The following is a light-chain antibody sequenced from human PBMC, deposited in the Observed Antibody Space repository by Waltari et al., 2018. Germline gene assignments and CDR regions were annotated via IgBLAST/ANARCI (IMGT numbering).Light chain of an antibody. V-gene: IGKV1-5*01. CDR2: DVS. J-gene: IGKJ1*01. CDR3: QQSHSLPRT. Sequence: IQMTQSPSALSASVGDSVTNTCRSSQRINTWMAWYQQRPGKAPKVFIYDVSTLESGVPSRFSGSGSGTEFTLAINNLQPEDFATYYCQQSHSLPRTFGQGTKVEIK. CDR1: QRINTW.